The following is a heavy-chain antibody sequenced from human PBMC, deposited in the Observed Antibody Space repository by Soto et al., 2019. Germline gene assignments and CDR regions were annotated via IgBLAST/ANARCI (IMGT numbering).Heavy chain of an antibody. Sequence: QVQLVQSGAEVKKPGSSVKVSCKASGGIFSNFAFNWRRQAPGQGLEWMGGIIPTLGTPHYAQKSLGRVTITADESTRTVYMEMSSLTVEDTAGYYCARVGLGAYDYWGQGTLVIVSS. CDR2: IIPTLGTP. CDR1: GGIFSNFA. D-gene: IGHD6-19*01. CDR3: ARVGLGAYDY. J-gene: IGHJ4*02. V-gene: IGHV1-69*01.